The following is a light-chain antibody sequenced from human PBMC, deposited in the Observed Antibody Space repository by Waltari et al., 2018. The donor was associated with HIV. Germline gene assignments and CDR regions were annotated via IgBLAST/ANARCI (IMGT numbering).Light chain of an antibody. CDR3: QAWGTGMV. V-gene: IGLV4-69*01. CDR1: SGHILYA. J-gene: IGLJ3*02. CDR2: VNREGSA. Sequence: QLVLTQSPSASASLGASVRLTCTLDSGHILYAITWHRRQPEKGPRFLMKVNREGSAIKGDGFPDRFSGPTSGAARYLIISSLQSEDEAEDYCQAWGTGMVFGGGTYLTVL.